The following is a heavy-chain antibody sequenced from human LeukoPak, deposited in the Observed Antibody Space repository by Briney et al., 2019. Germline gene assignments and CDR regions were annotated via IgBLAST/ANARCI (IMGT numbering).Heavy chain of an antibody. CDR1: GFTFSNYA. V-gene: IGHV3-23*01. D-gene: IGHD3-22*01. J-gene: IGHJ4*02. CDR2: MSESGNST. CDR3: AKDLYDSSGSRYDY. Sequence: PGGSLRLSCAASGFTFSNYAMSWVRQAPGKGLEWVAAMSESGNSTWYADSVKGRLAISRDNSKNTLFLQMNSLRAEDTAVYYCAKDLYDSSGSRYDYWGQGTLVTVSS.